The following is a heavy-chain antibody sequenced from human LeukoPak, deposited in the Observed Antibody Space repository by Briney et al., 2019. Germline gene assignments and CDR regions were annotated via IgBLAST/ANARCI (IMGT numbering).Heavy chain of an antibody. D-gene: IGHD4-11*01. CDR1: GFTFSSYG. V-gene: IGHV3-33*01. Sequence: GGSLRLSCAASGFTFSSYGMHWVRQAPGKGLEWVAVIWYDGSNKYYADSVKGRFTISRDNSKNTLYLQTNSLRAEDTAVYYCARAVRKQSYYFDYWGQGTLVTVSS. CDR2: IWYDGSNK. J-gene: IGHJ4*02. CDR3: ARAVRKQSYYFDY.